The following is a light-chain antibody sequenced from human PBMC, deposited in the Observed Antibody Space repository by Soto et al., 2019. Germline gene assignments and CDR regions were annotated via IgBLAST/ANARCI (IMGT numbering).Light chain of an antibody. J-gene: IGKJ2*01. CDR3: QQRSTWPPGYT. CDR2: DTS. V-gene: IGKV3-11*01. Sequence: DIVLTQSPATLSLSPGARATLSCGASQRLSTYLAWYQQKPGQAPRLLIYDTSKRATGVPTRFSGSGSGTDFTLSISSLEPEDFALYYCQQRSTWPPGYTFVQGTKLDLK. CDR1: QRLSTY.